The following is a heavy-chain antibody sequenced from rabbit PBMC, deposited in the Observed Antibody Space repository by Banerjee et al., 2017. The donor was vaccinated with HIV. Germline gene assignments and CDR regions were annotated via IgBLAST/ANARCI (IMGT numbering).Heavy chain of an antibody. J-gene: IGHJ4*01. CDR2: IDPVFGVT. Sequence: QEQLVESGGGLVQPGGSLKLFCKASGFDLNSYGVSWVRQAPGKGLEWIAYIDPVFGVTYYATWVNGRFTISSQNAQNTLYLQLNSLTAADTATYFCARDLTDVIGWNFAWWGQGTLVTVS. D-gene: IGHD1-1*01. CDR3: ARDLTDVIGWNFAW. CDR1: GFDLNSYG. V-gene: IGHV1S47*01.